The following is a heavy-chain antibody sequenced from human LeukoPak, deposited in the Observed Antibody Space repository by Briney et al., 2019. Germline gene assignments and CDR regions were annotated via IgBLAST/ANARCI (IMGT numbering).Heavy chain of an antibody. CDR2: ITTSDGNT. Sequence: GGSLRLSCAASGFTFSSYTMSWVRQAPGKGLEWVSTITTSDGNTYYADSVKGRFTPSRDNSKNTLYLQMKSLRAEDTAVYYCAKDGGLWVSAHWGDSWGRGTLVTVSS. V-gene: IGHV3-23*01. CDR1: GFTFSSYT. D-gene: IGHD7-27*01. J-gene: IGHJ4*02. CDR3: AKDGGLWVSAHWGDS.